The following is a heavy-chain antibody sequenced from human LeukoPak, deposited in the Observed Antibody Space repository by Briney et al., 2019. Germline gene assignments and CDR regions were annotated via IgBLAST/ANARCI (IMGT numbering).Heavy chain of an antibody. CDR2: IYSGGST. J-gene: IGHJ4*02. V-gene: IGHV3-66*01. D-gene: IGHD3-22*01. CDR1: GFTVSSNY. CDR3: ARDLRYYDSSGYRGYYFDY. Sequence: GGSLRLSCAASGFTVSSNYMSWVCQAPGKGLEWVSVIYSGGSTYYADSVKGRFTISRDNSKNTLYLQMNSLRAEDTAVYYCARDLRYYDSSGYRGYYFDYWGQGTLVTVSS.